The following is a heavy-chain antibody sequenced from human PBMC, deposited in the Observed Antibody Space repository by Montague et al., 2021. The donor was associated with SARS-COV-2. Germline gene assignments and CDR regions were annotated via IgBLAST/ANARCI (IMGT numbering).Heavy chain of an antibody. CDR3: ASRSIAVAYYFDN. CDR1: GASISSTNW. CDR2: MYHTGTT. J-gene: IGHJ4*02. V-gene: IGHV4-4*02. D-gene: IGHD6-19*01. Sequence: SETLSLTCAVSGASISSTNWWTWVRQPPGKGLEWIGEMYHTGTTSYNPYLMSRVTISLDESKNQFSLKMTSVTAADTAVYYCASRSIAVAYYFDNWGQGTPVPVSS.